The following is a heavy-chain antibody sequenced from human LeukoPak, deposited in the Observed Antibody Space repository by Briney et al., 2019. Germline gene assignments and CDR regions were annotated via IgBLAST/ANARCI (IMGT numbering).Heavy chain of an antibody. CDR1: GGSISSYY. V-gene: IGHV4-59*12. Sequence: SETLSLTCTVSGGSISSYYWSWVRQPPGKGLEWIGHIYDTGNTNYNPSLESRVTISVDTSKNQFSLKLSSVTAADTAVYYCARGTMTTVTYYFDYWGQGTLVTVSS. D-gene: IGHD4-17*01. CDR2: IYDTGNT. J-gene: IGHJ4*02. CDR3: ARGTMTTVTYYFDY.